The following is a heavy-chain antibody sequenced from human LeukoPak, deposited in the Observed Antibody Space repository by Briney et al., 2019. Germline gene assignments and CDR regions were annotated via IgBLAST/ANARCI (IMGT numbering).Heavy chain of an antibody. V-gene: IGHV3-7*01. J-gene: IGHJ4*02. CDR1: GFTFSSHW. CDR2: IKPDGSEA. CDR3: ARRFDY. Sequence: GGSLRLSCAASGFTFSSHWMSWVRQAPGKGLEWVGNIKPDGSEAYHVDSVKGRFTISRDNARNSLFLQMDSLRAEDTAVYYCARRFDYWGQGTLVTVSS.